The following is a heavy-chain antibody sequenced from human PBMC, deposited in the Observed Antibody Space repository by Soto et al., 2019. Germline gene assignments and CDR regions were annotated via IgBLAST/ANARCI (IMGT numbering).Heavy chain of an antibody. D-gene: IGHD3-22*01. V-gene: IGHV1-69*01. J-gene: IGHJ6*02. CDR2: IIPVFGLV. CDR3: AGGSIVVVGGRPYNGMDA. CDR1: GGTPSNSA. Sequence: QVHLLLQSGAEVKKPGSSVKVSCKASGGTPSNSAISWVRQAPGQGLEWMGGIIPVFGLVKYAQNFQGRVTITADESTNTPAMEMRSLTPEETAVYYSAGGSIVVVGGRPYNGMDAWGQGTTVTAPS.